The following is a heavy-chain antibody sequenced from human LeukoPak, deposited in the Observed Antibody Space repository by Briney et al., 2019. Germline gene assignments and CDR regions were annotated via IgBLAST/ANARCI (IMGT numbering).Heavy chain of an antibody. Sequence: AESLTLSCSASGFTFSSYGMHWVRQAPGKGLEWVAVVWYDGINKYYADSVKGRFTISRDNSKNTQYLQMNGLGAEDRAVYCCARSTSSEYDIYHFDYLGQGTLVTVSS. CDR2: VWYDGINK. J-gene: IGHJ4*02. V-gene: IGHV3-33*01. D-gene: IGHD3-9*01. CDR3: ARSTSSEYDIYHFDY. CDR1: GFTFSSYG.